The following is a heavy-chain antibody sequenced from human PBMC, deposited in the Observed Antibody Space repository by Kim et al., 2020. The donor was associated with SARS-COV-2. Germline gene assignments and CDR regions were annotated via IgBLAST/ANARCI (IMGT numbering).Heavy chain of an antibody. D-gene: IGHD4-17*01. CDR1: GFSFSNYW. CDR2: IYTDGSRT. CDR3: ARGDLDGYYLIDP. Sequence: GGSLRLSCAASGFSFSNYWMHWVRQGPGKGLVWVSRIYTDGSRTNYADSVKGRFTISRDNAKNTLCLQMNSLRVEDTAVYYCARGDLDGYYLIDPWDQGT. V-gene: IGHV3-74*01. J-gene: IGHJ5*02.